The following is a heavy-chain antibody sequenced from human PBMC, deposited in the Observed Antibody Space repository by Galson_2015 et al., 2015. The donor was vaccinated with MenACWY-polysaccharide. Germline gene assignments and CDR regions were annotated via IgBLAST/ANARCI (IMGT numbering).Heavy chain of an antibody. J-gene: IGHJ6*02. CDR3: ARRAPTVTSLFYGMDV. D-gene: IGHD4-17*01. V-gene: IGHV3-23*01. Sequence: SLRLSCAASGFTFSSYAMSWVRQAPGKGLEWVSAISGSGATTYYADSVKGRFTISRDNSKNTLYLQMNSLRAEDTAVYFCARRAPTVTSLFYGMDVWGQGTTVTVS. CDR1: GFTFSSYA. CDR2: ISGSGATT.